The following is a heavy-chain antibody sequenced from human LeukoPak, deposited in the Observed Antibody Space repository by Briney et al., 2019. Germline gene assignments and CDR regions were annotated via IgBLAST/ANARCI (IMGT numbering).Heavy chain of an antibody. CDR2: IYTSGST. J-gene: IGHJ3*02. Sequence: SQTLSLTCTVSGGSISSGSYYWSWIRQPAGKGLEWIGRIYTSGSTNYNPSLKSRVTISVDTSKNQFSLNLSSVTAADTAVYYCARDSSSGWRHDTFDIWGQGTMVTVSS. CDR1: GGSISSGSYY. V-gene: IGHV4-61*02. CDR3: ARDSSSGWRHDTFDI. D-gene: IGHD6-19*01.